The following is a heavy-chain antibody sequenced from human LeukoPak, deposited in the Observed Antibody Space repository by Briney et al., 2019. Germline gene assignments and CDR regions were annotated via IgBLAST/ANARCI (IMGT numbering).Heavy chain of an antibody. CDR3: ARVGHYDFWSGYLLF. D-gene: IGHD3-3*01. V-gene: IGHV1-8*01. J-gene: IGHJ4*02. CDR2: MNPNSGNT. Sequence: GASVKVSCKASGYTFTSYDINWVRQATGQGLAWMGWMNPNSGNTGYAQKFQGRVTMTRNTSISTAYMELSSLRSEDTAVYYCARVGHYDFWSGYLLFWGQGTLVTVSS. CDR1: GYTFTSYD.